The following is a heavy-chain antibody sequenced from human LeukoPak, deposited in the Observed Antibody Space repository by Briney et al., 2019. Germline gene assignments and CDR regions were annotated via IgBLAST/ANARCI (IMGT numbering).Heavy chain of an antibody. J-gene: IGHJ6*02. Sequence: PSVTLSLTCTVSAGSISNYYWNWLPQPPGKGLEGIGYIYYSGSNNYNTSLKSRVTISVDTCKNHFSLKLSSMTAADTAVYYCARSDCSTTSCVAYYGMGVWGQGTTVTVSS. CDR1: AGSISNYY. CDR2: IYYSGSN. CDR3: ARSDCSTTSCVAYYGMGV. D-gene: IGHD2-2*01. V-gene: IGHV4-59*08.